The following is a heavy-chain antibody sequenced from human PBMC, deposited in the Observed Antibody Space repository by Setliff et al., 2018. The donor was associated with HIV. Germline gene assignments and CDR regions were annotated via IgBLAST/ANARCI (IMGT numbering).Heavy chain of an antibody. J-gene: IGHJ4*02. CDR2: ISSSGDST. D-gene: IGHD1-26*01. CDR1: GLTFSSYT. V-gene: IGHV3-23*01. CDR3: ARDRYSGSSTDY. Sequence: GGSLRLSCAASGLTFSSYTMNWVRQAPGKGLEWVSSISSSGDSTFYADSLKGRFTISRDNSKNTLYLQMNSLRAEDTAVYYCARDRYSGSSTDYWGQGTLVTVSS.